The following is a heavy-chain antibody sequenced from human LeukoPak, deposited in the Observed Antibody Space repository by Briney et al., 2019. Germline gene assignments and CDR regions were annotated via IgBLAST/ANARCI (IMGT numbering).Heavy chain of an antibody. V-gene: IGHV4-34*01. CDR1: GGSFSGYY. CDR3: ARGGQLRPIDY. CDR2: INHSGST. D-gene: IGHD2-2*01. J-gene: IGHJ4*02. Sequence: SETLSLTCAVYGGSFSGYYWSWIRQPPGKGLEWIGEINHSGSTNYNPSLKSRVTISVDTSKNQFSLKLSSVTAADTAVYSCARGGQLRPIDYWGQGTLVTVSS.